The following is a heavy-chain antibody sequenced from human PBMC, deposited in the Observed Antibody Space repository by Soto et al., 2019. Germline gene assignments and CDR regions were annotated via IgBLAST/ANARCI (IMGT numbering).Heavy chain of an antibody. J-gene: IGHJ3*02. CDR1: GGSISSYY. CDR2: IYYSGST. Sequence: SETLSLTCTVSGGSISSYYWSWIRQPPGKGLEWIGYIYYSGSTNYNPSLKSRVTISVDTSKNQFSLKLSSVTAADTAVYYCARAPDIVVVPAAMKIAFEKALAFDIWGQGTMVTVSS. V-gene: IGHV4-59*01. CDR3: ARAPDIVVVPAAMKIAFEKALAFDI. D-gene: IGHD2-2*01.